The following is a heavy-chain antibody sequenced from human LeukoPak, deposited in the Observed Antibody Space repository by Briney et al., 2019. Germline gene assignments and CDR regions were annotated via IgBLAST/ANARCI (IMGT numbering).Heavy chain of an antibody. J-gene: IGHJ4*02. CDR1: GFSFSSYE. Sequence: GGSLRLSCEVSGFSFSSYEMNWVRQAPGKGLEWLSYISSRGSTIYYADSVKGRFTISRDNAKNSLYLQMNSLRAEDTAVYYCARVGYGGNSGEDYWGQGTLVTVSS. CDR2: ISSRGSTI. V-gene: IGHV3-48*03. D-gene: IGHD4-23*01. CDR3: ARVGYGGNSGEDY.